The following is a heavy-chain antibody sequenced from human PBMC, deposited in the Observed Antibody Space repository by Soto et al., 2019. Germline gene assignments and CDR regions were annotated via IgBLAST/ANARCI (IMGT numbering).Heavy chain of an antibody. D-gene: IGHD3-16*01. CDR2: IIPILGIA. J-gene: IGHJ6*02. V-gene: IGHV1-69*02. Sequence: QVQLVQSGAEVKKPGSSVKVSCKASGGTFSSYTISWVRQAPGQGLEWMGRIIPILGIANYAQKFQGRVTITADKYTSTAYMELSSLRSEDTAVYYCARGGDGYNYYYYGMDVWGQGTTVTVSS. CDR3: ARGGDGYNYYYYGMDV. CDR1: GGTFSSYT.